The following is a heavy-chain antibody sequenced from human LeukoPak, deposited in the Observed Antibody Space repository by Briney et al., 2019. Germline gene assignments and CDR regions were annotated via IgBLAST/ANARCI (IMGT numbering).Heavy chain of an antibody. V-gene: IGHV1-46*01. CDR2: IIPSDGFT. CDR3: ARDRGPAGGTVY. CDR1: GYTFSTYY. J-gene: IGHJ4*02. Sequence: ASVKVSCKASGYTFSTYYVHWVRQAPGQGLEWMGMIIPSDGFTSYAQKFQGRVTITADKSTSTAYMELSGLRSEDTAVYYCARDRGPAGGTVYWGQGTLVTVSS. D-gene: IGHD2-15*01.